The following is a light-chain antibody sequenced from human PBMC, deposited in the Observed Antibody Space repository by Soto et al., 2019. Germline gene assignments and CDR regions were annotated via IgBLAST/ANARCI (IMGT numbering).Light chain of an antibody. CDR3: QQYNNWRT. Sequence: IVMRQSPATLSVSPGERATLSCRASQSVSSNLAWYQQKPGQAPRLLIYGASTRATGIPARFSGGGSGTEFTLTISSLQSEDFAVYYCQQYNNWRTFGQGTKVDIK. CDR2: GAS. CDR1: QSVSSN. J-gene: IGKJ1*01. V-gene: IGKV3-15*01.